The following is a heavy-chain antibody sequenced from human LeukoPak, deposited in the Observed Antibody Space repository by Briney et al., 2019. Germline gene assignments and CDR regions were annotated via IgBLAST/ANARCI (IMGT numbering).Heavy chain of an antibody. D-gene: IGHD3-22*01. J-gene: IGHJ6*03. V-gene: IGHV4-39*01. CDR2: IHYSGRT. Sequence: SVTLSLTCTVSGGSISSGSYYWGWVRQPPGKGLEWTGHIHYSGRTYYNPSLKSRVTISVDTSKNQFSLKLSSVTAADTAVYYCASIHNYYDSSGYYSIYMDVWGKGTTVTVSS. CDR1: GGSISSGSYY. CDR3: ASIHNYYDSSGYYSIYMDV.